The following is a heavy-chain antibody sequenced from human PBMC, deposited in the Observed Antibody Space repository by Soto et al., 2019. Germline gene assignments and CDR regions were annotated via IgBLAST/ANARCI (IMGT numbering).Heavy chain of an antibody. CDR1: GFTFSSYG. CDR3: ARCSYDSSVSLYYFDY. J-gene: IGHJ4*02. Sequence: QVQLVESGGGVVQPGRSLRLSCAASGFTFSSYGMHWVRQAPGKGLEWVAVIWYDGSNKYYADSVKGRFTISRDTSKNTLYRQMNSLRAEDTAVYYCARCSYDSSVSLYYFDYWVQGTLVTVSS. D-gene: IGHD3-22*01. V-gene: IGHV3-33*01. CDR2: IWYDGSNK.